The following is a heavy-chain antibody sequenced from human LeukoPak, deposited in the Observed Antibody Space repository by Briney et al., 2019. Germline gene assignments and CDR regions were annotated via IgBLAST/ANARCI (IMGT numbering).Heavy chain of an antibody. D-gene: IGHD2-2*01. CDR1: GGSISSSSYY. Sequence: NPSETLSLTCTVSGGSISSSSYYWGWIRQPPGTGLEWIGSIYYSGSTYYNPSLKSRVTISVDTSKNQFSLKLSSVTAADTAVYYCARQEYCSSTSCPPDFDYWGQGTLVTVSS. J-gene: IGHJ4*02. V-gene: IGHV4-39*01. CDR2: IYYSGST. CDR3: ARQEYCSSTSCPPDFDY.